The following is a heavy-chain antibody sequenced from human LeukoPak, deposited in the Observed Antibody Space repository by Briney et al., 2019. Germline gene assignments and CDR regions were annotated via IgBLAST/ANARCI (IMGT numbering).Heavy chain of an antibody. D-gene: IGHD2-21*02. Sequence: PSETLSLTCTVSGGSISSGSYYWSWIRQPAGKGLEWIGRIYTSGSTNYNPSLKSRVTISVDTSKNQFSLKLSSVTAADTAVYYCARDASLTYYFDYWGQGTLVTVSS. J-gene: IGHJ4*02. CDR2: IYTSGST. V-gene: IGHV4-61*02. CDR3: ARDASLTYYFDY. CDR1: GGSISSGSYY.